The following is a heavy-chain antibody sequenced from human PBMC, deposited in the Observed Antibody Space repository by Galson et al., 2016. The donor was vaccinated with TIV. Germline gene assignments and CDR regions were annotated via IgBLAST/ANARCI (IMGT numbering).Heavy chain of an antibody. CDR3: PSDWWVSYTDRPYFDY. Sequence: ETLSLTCTVSGGSISDNYWSWIRQSAGKGLVWIGRIYTRVNTDYNPSLELRVTLSADTSKNQFSLSLRSATVADTAVYFCPSDWWVSYTDRPYFDYWGQGILVTVSS. CDR2: IYTRVNT. D-gene: IGHD1-26*01. V-gene: IGHV4-4*07. J-gene: IGHJ4*02. CDR1: GGSISDNY.